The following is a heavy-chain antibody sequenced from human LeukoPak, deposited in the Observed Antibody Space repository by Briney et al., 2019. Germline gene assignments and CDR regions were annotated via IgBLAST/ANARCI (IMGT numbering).Heavy chain of an antibody. Sequence: GGSLRLSCAASGFTFSSYWMSWVRQAPGKGLEWVANIRHDGSETYYVDSLRGRFTISRDNAKNLVYLQMSSLRAEDTAIYYCARDETYDYESNGYLDFWGQGTVVTVSS. CDR2: IRHDGSET. V-gene: IGHV3-7*01. CDR3: ARDETYDYESNGYLDF. J-gene: IGHJ4*02. D-gene: IGHD3-22*01. CDR1: GFTFSSYW.